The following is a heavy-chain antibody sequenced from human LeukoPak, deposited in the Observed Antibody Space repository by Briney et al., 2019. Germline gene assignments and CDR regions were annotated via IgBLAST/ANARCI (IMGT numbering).Heavy chain of an antibody. CDR2: ISSGSSYI. J-gene: IGHJ6*02. CDR1: GNYW. V-gene: IGHV3-21*01. CDR3: AREADRYGMDV. Sequence: GGSLRLSCAASGNYWMHWVRQAPGKGLEWVSSISSGSSYIYYADSVKGRFTISRDNAKNSLYLQMHSLRAEDTAVYYCAREADRYGMDVWGQGTTVTVSS.